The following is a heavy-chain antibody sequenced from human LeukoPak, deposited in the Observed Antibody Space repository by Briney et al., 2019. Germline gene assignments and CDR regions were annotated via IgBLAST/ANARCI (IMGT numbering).Heavy chain of an antibody. V-gene: IGHV5-51*01. J-gene: IGHJ4*02. CDR2: IYPGDSNT. CDR1: GYPFTNYW. Sequence: GESLKISCQGSGYPFTNYWIAWVRPMPGKGLEWMGIIYPGDSNTRYSPSFQGQVTISADKSISTAYLQWSSLKASDTAMYYCARRSREEGFQDYWGQGTLVTVSS. CDR3: ARRSREEGFQDY.